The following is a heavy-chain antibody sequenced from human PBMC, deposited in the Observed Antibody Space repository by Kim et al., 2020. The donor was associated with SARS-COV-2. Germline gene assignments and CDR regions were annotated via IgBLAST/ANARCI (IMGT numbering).Heavy chain of an antibody. CDR3: ARQMPRIIAARWYYGMDV. J-gene: IGHJ6*02. V-gene: IGHV1-2*06. CDR1: GYTFTGYY. Sequence: ASVKVSCKASGYTFTGYYMHWVRQAPGQGLEWMGRINPNSGGTNYAQKFQGRVTMTRDTSISTAYMELSRLRSDDAAVYYCARQMPRIIAARWYYGMDVWGQGTTVTVSS. D-gene: IGHD6-6*01. CDR2: INPNSGGT.